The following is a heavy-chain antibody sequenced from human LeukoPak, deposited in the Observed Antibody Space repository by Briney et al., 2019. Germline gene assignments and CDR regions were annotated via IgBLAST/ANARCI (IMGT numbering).Heavy chain of an antibody. CDR1: GFAFSSHW. Sequence: GGSLRLSCAASGFAFSSHWMHWVRRVPGKGLVWLSRINSDGSNTIYADSVEGRFTISRDNVKNTLYLQMNSLRAEDAAVYYCTRDLMDFDYGDKGGNYWGQGTLVTVSS. CDR2: INSDGSNT. CDR3: TRDLMDFDYGDKGGNY. D-gene: IGHD4-23*01. J-gene: IGHJ4*02. V-gene: IGHV3-74*01.